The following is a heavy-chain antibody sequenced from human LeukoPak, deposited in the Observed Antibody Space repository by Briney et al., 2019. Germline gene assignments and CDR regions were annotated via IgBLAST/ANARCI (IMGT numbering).Heavy chain of an antibody. J-gene: IGHJ4*02. CDR2: ITSRDGTT. CDR3: ARDRPNYYDSSGHYYRRDGDY. CDR1: GFTFSTYA. V-gene: IGHV3-23*01. D-gene: IGHD3-22*01. Sequence: PGGSLRLSCAASGFTFSTYAMSWVRQTPGKGLEWVLSITSRDGTTYYADSVKGRFTISRDNSENTLFLQMNSLRAEDTAVYYCARDRPNYYDSSGHYYRRDGDYWGQGTLVTVSS.